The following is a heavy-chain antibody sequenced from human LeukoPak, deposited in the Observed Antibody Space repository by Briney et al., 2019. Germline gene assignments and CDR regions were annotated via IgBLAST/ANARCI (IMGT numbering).Heavy chain of an antibody. D-gene: IGHD6-19*01. CDR1: GFTFSSYS. J-gene: IGHJ4*02. CDR2: ISSSSSYI. Sequence: GGSLRLSCAASGFTFSSYSMHWVRQAPGKGLEWVSSISSSSSYIYYADSVKGRFTISRDNAKNSLYLQMNSLRAEDTAVYYCARDRIAVAYFDYRGQGTLVTVSS. V-gene: IGHV3-21*01. CDR3: ARDRIAVAYFDY.